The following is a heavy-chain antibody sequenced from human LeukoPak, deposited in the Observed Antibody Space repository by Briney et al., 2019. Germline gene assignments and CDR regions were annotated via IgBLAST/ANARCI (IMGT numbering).Heavy chain of an antibody. CDR1: GFTFSSYA. Sequence: PRGSLRLSCAASGFTFSSYAMSWVRQAPGKGLEWVSAISGSGGSTYYADSVKGRFTISRDNSKNTLYLQMNSLRAEDTAVYYCAKAPEYSSGRFRNSHFDYWGQGTLVTVSS. V-gene: IGHV3-23*01. CDR2: ISGSGGST. CDR3: AKAPEYSSGRFRNSHFDY. J-gene: IGHJ4*02. D-gene: IGHD6-19*01.